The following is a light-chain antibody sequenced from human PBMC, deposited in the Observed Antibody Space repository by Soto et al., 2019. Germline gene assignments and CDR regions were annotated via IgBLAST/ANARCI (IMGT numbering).Light chain of an antibody. CDR1: QSVSNF. Sequence: EIVLTQSPATLSLSPGERATLSCRASQSVSNFLAWYQQKPGQAPRLLIYDASNRATGIPVRFSGSGSGTDFTLTISSLEPEDFAVYYCQQHGTSPITFGQGTRLEIK. CDR3: QQHGTSPIT. CDR2: DAS. V-gene: IGKV3-11*01. J-gene: IGKJ5*01.